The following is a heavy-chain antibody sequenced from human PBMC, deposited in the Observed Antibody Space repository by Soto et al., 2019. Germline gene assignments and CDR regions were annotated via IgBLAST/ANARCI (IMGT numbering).Heavy chain of an antibody. Sequence: ASVKVSCKASGYTFTSYGISWVRQAPGQGLEWMGWISAYNGNTNYAQKLQGRVTMTTDTSTSTDYMELRSLRSDDTAVYYCACRGYYYGSGSYYNFDAFDIWGQGTMVTVSS. CDR3: ACRGYYYGSGSYYNFDAFDI. V-gene: IGHV1-18*04. J-gene: IGHJ3*02. CDR2: ISAYNGNT. D-gene: IGHD3-10*01. CDR1: GYTFTSYG.